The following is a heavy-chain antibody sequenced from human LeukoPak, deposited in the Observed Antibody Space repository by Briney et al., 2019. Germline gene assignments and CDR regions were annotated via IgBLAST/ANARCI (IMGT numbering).Heavy chain of an antibody. CDR1: GFAFSGYG. Sequence: GRSLRLSCAASGFAFSGYGMHWVRQAPGKGLEWVAVILYDGTNKYYGDSVKGRFTISRDNSKNTLFLQMNSLRAEDTAVYYCAKAPEGMVTPFDYWGQGTLVTVSS. J-gene: IGHJ4*02. CDR3: AKAPEGMVTPFDY. CDR2: ILYDGTNK. D-gene: IGHD5-18*01. V-gene: IGHV3-30*18.